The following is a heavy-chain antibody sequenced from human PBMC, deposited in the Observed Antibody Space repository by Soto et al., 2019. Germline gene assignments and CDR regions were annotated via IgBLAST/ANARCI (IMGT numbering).Heavy chain of an antibody. J-gene: IGHJ6*02. CDR2: ISTSGRT. Sequence: SVTLSLTCTVSGGSISSYSWSWIRQPAGKGLEWVGRISTSGRTNYTPSLKSRVTMSVDTSKNQFSLKLSSVTAADTAVYYCARDQEGAAAGPLNWYGMDVWGQGTTVTVSS. V-gene: IGHV4-4*07. CDR1: GGSISSYS. CDR3: ARDQEGAAAGPLNWYGMDV. D-gene: IGHD6-13*01.